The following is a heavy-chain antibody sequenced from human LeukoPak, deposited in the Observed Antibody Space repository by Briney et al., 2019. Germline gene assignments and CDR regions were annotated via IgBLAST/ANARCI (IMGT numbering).Heavy chain of an antibody. CDR1: GGSFSGYY. J-gene: IGHJ4*02. Sequence: SETLSLTCAVYGGSFSGYYWSWIRQPPGKGLEWMGEINHSGSTNYNPSLKSRVTISVDTSKNQFSLKLSSVTAADTAVYYCARGPYDFWSGYYRTRASFDYWGQGTLVTVSS. V-gene: IGHV4-34*01. CDR3: ARGPYDFWSGYYRTRASFDY. CDR2: INHSGST. D-gene: IGHD3-3*01.